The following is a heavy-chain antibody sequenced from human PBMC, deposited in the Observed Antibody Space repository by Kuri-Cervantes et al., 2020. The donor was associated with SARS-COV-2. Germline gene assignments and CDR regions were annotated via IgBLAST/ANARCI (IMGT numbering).Heavy chain of an antibody. V-gene: IGHV3-33*01. CDR3: ARDLGSGFKQNWYFDL. Sequence: GESLKISCAASGFTFSSYGMHWVRQAPGKGLEWVAVIWYDGSNKYYADSMKGRFTVSRDNAKNSLYLQFNSLRAEDTAIYYCARDLGSGFKQNWYFDLWGRGTLVTVSS. CDR2: IWYDGSNK. CDR1: GFTFSSYG. J-gene: IGHJ2*01.